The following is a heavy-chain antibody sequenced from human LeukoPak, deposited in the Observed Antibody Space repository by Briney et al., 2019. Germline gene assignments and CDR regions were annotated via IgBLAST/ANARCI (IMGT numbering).Heavy chain of an antibody. Sequence: PGGSLRLSCAASGFTFSSYIMNWVRQAPGKGLEWVSSISSSSSYIYYADSVKGRFTISRDNAKNSLYLQMNSLRAEDTAVYYCAIGANPDFDYWGQGTLVTVSS. CDR1: GFTFSSYI. CDR3: AIGANPDFDY. CDR2: ISSSSSYI. V-gene: IGHV3-21*01. J-gene: IGHJ4*02. D-gene: IGHD3-16*01.